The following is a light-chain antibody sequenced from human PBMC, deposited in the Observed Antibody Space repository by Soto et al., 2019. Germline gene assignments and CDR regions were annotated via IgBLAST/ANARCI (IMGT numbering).Light chain of an antibody. Sequence: IQLTQSPSSLSASVGDRVTITCRASQDIAIYLAWYQQKPGEAPKLLIYAASTLYGGVPSRFSGSGSGTDFALTITSPQAEDFATYYCQQLRMYPSTFGGGTRLEIK. CDR1: QDIAIY. J-gene: IGKJ5*01. CDR3: QQLRMYPST. V-gene: IGKV1-9*01. CDR2: AAS.